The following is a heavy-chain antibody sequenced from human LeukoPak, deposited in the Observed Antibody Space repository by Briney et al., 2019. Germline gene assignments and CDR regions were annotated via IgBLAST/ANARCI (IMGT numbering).Heavy chain of an antibody. CDR1: GFTFSKAW. V-gene: IGHV3-74*01. J-gene: IGHJ4*02. CDR2: IKSDGSST. Sequence: GGSLRLSCAASGFTFSKAWMSWVRQAPGKGLVWVSRIKSDGSSTSYADSVKGRFTISRDNAKNTLYLQMNSLRAEDTAMYYCVRDGGRLNFGNGASFDYWGQGTLVTVSS. CDR3: VRDGGRLNFGNGASFDY. D-gene: IGHD3-10*01.